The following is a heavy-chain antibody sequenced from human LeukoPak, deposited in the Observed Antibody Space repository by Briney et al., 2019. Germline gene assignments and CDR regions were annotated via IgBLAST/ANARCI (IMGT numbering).Heavy chain of an antibody. CDR2: ISAYNRNT. CDR1: GYTYTSYG. CDR3: ARDTAVAYYGMDV. Sequence: ASVTVSFKASGYTYTSYGISWVRQAPGQGLEWMGWISAYNRNTNYAQKFQDRVTMTTDSSTTTAYMELRSLTSDDTALYYCARDTAVAYYGMDVWGQGTTVTVSS. J-gene: IGHJ6*02. V-gene: IGHV1-18*01. D-gene: IGHD5-18*01.